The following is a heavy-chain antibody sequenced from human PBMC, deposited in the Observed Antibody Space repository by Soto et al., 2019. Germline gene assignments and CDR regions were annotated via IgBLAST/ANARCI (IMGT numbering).Heavy chain of an antibody. Sequence: QVQLVESGGGVVQPGRSLRLSCAASGFSISRSAMHWVRQAPGKGLEWVAGIAYDGSNRWYADSAKGRFTITRENSNNTVYVQMSSLGCEDTAVYYCASDLEACTDNVNWFAPWGQGTLVTVSS. CDR2: IAYDGSNR. V-gene: IGHV3-30*04. CDR1: GFSISRSA. J-gene: IGHJ5*02. CDR3: ASDLEACTDNVNWFAP. D-gene: IGHD1-1*01.